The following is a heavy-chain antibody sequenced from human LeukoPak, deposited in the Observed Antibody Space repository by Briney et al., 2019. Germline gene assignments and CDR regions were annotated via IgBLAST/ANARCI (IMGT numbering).Heavy chain of an antibody. D-gene: IGHD6-6*01. Sequence: ASVKVSCKASGYTFTGYHMHWVRQAPGQGLEWMGWIAPNSGGTNYAQKFQGRVTMTRDTSISTACMEVSRLRSDDTAVYYCAREYSSSSGRLYDYWGQGTLVTVSS. V-gene: IGHV1-2*02. CDR2: IAPNSGGT. J-gene: IGHJ4*02. CDR1: GYTFTGYH. CDR3: AREYSSSSGRLYDY.